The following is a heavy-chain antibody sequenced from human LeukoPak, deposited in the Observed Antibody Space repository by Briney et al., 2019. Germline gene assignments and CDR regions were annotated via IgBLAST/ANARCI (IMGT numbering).Heavy chain of an antibody. J-gene: IGHJ6*04. V-gene: IGHV4-4*02. CDR1: GGSISSSNW. Sequence: SGTLSLTCAVSGGSISSSNWWGWVRQPPGKGLEWIGEIYHSGSTNYSPSPKSRVTISVDKSKNQFSLKLSSVTAADTAVYYCARDSMSGWVLGPYYYYGMDVWGKGTTVTVSS. D-gene: IGHD6-19*01. CDR3: ARDSMSGWVLGPYYYYGMDV. CDR2: IYHSGST.